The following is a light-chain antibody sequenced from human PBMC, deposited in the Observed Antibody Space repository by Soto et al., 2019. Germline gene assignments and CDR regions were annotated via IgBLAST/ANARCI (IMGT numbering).Light chain of an antibody. J-gene: IGKJ4*01. V-gene: IGKV1-9*01. CDR3: QQLNSYPPT. CDR1: QGISSY. Sequence: IQLTQSPSPLSASVGDRVTITCRASQGISSYLAWYQQKPGKAPKLLIYAASTLQSGVPSRFSGSGSGTDFTLTISSLQPEDFATYYCQQLNSYPPTCGGGTKVEIK. CDR2: AAS.